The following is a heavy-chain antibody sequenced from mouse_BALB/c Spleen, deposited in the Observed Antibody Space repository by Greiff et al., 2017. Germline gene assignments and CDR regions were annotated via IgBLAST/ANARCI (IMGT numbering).Heavy chain of an antibody. V-gene: IGHV2-9*02. D-gene: IGHD2-1*01. J-gene: IGHJ4*01. CDR2: IWAGGST. CDR1: GFSLTSYG. Sequence: VMLVESGPGLVAPSQSLSITCTVSGFSLTSYGVHWVRQPPGKGLEWLGVIWAGGSTNYNSALMSRLSISKDNSKSQVFLKMNSLQANDTAIYYCARNDYYDYDAMDYWGQGTSVTVSS. CDR3: ARNDYYDYDAMDY.